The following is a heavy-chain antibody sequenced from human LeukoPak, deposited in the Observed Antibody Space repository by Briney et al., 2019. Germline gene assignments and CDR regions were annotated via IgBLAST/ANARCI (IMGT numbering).Heavy chain of an antibody. Sequence: GEALRLCCAASGFTFSSYSMNSVRQATGKGLELVSSISSSSSYIYYADSENGRFPISIDNAKKSLYLQMNSLRAEDTAVYYCARFGGLWYDSSGVDYWGQGTLVTVSS. CDR1: GFTFSSYS. CDR2: ISSSSSYI. V-gene: IGHV3-21*01. D-gene: IGHD3-22*01. J-gene: IGHJ4*02. CDR3: ARFGGLWYDSSGVDY.